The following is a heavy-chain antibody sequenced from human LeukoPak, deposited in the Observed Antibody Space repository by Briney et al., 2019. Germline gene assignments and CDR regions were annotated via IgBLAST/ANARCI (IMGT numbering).Heavy chain of an antibody. Sequence: GASVKVSCKASGYTFTSYAMHWVRQAPGQRLEWMGWINAGNGNTKYSQKFQGRVTTTRDTSASTAYMELSSLRSEDTAVYYCARVGGYYDSSGPAGWFDPWGQGTLVTVSS. D-gene: IGHD3-22*01. CDR2: INAGNGNT. V-gene: IGHV1-3*01. J-gene: IGHJ5*02. CDR1: GYTFTSYA. CDR3: ARVGGYYDSSGPAGWFDP.